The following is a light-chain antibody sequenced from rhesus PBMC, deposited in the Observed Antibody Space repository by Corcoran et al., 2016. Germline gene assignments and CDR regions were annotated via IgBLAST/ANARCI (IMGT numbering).Light chain of an antibody. CDR3: QHGYSIRFT. V-gene: IGKV1-21*01. Sequence: DIQMTQSPSSLSASVGDRVTITCRASQGISNWLAWYQQKPGKFPKLLIYKASTLQSGIPSRFSGSGSWIYFTLTIRSRKPEDIATYSCQHGYSIRFTFGPWTKLDIK. J-gene: IGKJ3*01. CDR2: KAS. CDR1: QGISNW.